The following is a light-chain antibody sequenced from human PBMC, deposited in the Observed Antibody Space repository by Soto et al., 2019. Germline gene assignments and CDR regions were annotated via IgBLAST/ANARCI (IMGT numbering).Light chain of an antibody. CDR2: GAS. V-gene: IGKV3-20*01. CDR3: QQYGSSPNT. CDR1: QSVSSSY. J-gene: IGKJ2*01. Sequence: EIVLTQSPGTLSLSPGERATLSCRASQSVSSSYLAWYQQKPGQAPRLLIYGASSRATGIPDRFSGSGSGTDLTLTISRLEPEDFAVYYCQQYGSSPNTFGKGTQLAIK.